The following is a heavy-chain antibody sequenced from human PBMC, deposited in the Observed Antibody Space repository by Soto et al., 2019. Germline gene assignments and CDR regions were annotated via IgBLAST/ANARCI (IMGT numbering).Heavy chain of an antibody. D-gene: IGHD6-19*01. V-gene: IGHV2-5*02. Sequence: QITLKESGPTLVKPTQTLTLTCTFSGFSLSTSGVGVGWIRQPPGKALEWLALIYWDDDKRYSPSLKSRLTITKDTSKNQVVLTMTNMAPVDTATYYCAHRRGGWNYFDYWGQGTLVTVSS. CDR3: AHRRGGWNYFDY. CDR2: IYWDDDK. J-gene: IGHJ4*02. CDR1: GFSLSTSGVG.